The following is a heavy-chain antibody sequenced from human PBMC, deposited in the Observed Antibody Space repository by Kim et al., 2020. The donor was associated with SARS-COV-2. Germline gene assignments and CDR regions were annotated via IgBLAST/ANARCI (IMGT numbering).Heavy chain of an antibody. D-gene: IGHD1-1*01. V-gene: IGHV4-31*03. J-gene: IGHJ4*02. CDR3: ARGYLNFDY. Sequence: SETLSLTCNVSGGSLSSGAYYWSWNRGQPGKGLEWIGNTYYTGGTLYNPSLRSRVTISVDKSKNPFSLKLKSVTAADTAVYYCARGYLNFDYWGQGTLVT. CDR2: TYYTGGT. CDR1: GGSLSSGAYY.